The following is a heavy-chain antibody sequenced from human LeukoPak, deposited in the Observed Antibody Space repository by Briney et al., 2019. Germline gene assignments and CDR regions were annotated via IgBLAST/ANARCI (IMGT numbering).Heavy chain of an antibody. Sequence: SETLSLTCTVSGGSISSYYWSWIRQPPGKGLEWIGYIYYSGSTNYNPPLKSRVTISVDTSKNQFSLKLSSVTAADTAVYYCARAYDFWSGYYPGYYYYGMDVWGQGTTVTVSS. D-gene: IGHD3-3*01. CDR1: GGSISSYY. CDR3: ARAYDFWSGYYPGYYYYGMDV. V-gene: IGHV4-59*08. CDR2: IYYSGST. J-gene: IGHJ6*02.